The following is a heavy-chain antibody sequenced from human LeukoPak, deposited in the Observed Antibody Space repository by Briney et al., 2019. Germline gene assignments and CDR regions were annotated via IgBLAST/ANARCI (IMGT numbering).Heavy chain of an antibody. CDR1: GGSISSYY. CDR2: ICTSGST. Sequence: SETLSLTCTVSGGSISSYYWSWIRQPAGKGLEWIGRICTSGSTNYNPSLKSRVTMSVDTSKNQFSLKLSSVTAADTAVYYCARDREAVANWGYDWFDPWGQGTLVTVSS. D-gene: IGHD7-27*01. CDR3: ARDREAVANWGYDWFDP. J-gene: IGHJ5*02. V-gene: IGHV4-4*07.